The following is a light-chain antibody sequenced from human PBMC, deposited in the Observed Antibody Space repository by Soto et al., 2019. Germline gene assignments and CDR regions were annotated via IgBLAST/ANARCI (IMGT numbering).Light chain of an antibody. CDR1: SGHSSYA. Sequence: QLVLTQSPSASASLGASVKLTCTLSSGHSSYAIAWHQQQPEKGPRYLMKLSSDGXHSXGXXXXDRFSGSSSGAERYLTISSLQSEDEADYYCQTWDTGARVVFGGGTKVTVL. CDR2: LSSDGXH. CDR3: QTWDTGARVV. J-gene: IGLJ2*01. V-gene: IGLV4-69*01.